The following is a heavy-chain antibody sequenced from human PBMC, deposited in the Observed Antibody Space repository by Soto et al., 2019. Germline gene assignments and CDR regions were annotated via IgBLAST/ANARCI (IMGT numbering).Heavy chain of an antibody. D-gene: IGHD3-22*01. CDR2: IRRHTSVT. J-gene: IGHJ5*02. V-gene: IGHV3-48*02. Sequence: EVQLVESGGMLVQPGGSLRLSCAASGLTLSTSSMNWVRQAPGKGLEWISYIRRHTSVTDYADSVKGRFTISRDSAMNALYLQMDRLRDEDTAVYSGGKVADSGYYTVDRWGQGTLVTVSS. CDR3: GKVADSGYYTVDR. CDR1: GLTLSTSS.